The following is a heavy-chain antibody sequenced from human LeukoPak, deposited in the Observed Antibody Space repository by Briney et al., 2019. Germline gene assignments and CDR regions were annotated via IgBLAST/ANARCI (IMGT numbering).Heavy chain of an antibody. CDR3: ARAPGTTFGVTSTR. CDR2: ISAYNGNT. J-gene: IGHJ4*02. CDR1: GGTFSSYA. D-gene: IGHD3-3*01. V-gene: IGHV1-18*01. Sequence: ASVKVSCKASGGTFSSYAISWVRQAPGQGLEWMGWISAYNGNTNYAQKLQGRVTMTTDTSTSTAYMELSSLRSDDTAVYYCARAPGTTFGVTSTRWGQGTLVTVSS.